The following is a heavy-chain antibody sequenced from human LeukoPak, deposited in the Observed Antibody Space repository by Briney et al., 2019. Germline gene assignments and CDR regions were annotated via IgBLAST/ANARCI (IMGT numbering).Heavy chain of an antibody. CDR2: ISYDGSSE. J-gene: IGHJ6*01. Sequence: GGSLRLSCAVSGFTFCNYGMHWVRQAPGKGLEWVALISYDGSSEYYAGSVKGRFTISRDNSKITVCLQMNSLKAEDTAVYYCAKELYNYGDYGAEGLDVGGQGTKVTVSA. D-gene: IGHD4-17*01. V-gene: IGHV3-30*18. CDR1: GFTFCNYG. CDR3: AKELYNYGDYGAEGLDV.